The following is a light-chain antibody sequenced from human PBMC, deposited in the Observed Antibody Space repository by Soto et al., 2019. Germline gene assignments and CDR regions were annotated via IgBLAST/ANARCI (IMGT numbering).Light chain of an antibody. J-gene: IGKJ2*01. CDR2: DAS. V-gene: IGKV3-11*01. Sequence: EIVLTQSPATLSLSPGERATLSCRASQSVRSYLAWYQHKPGQAPRLLIYDASNRATGIPARFSGSGSGTDFTLTISSLEPEDFAVYYCQQRSNWPYTFGQGTKLEIK. CDR3: QQRSNWPYT. CDR1: QSVRSY.